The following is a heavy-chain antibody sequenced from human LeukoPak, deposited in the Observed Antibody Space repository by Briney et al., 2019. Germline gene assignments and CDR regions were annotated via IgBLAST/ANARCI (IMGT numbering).Heavy chain of an antibody. CDR2: INTGNGNT. Sequence: ASVKVSCKTSGYTFANYGMHWVRQAPRQSLEWMGWINTGNGNTKSSQKFQDRVALTRDTSASTAYMELRSLRSDDTAVYYCAREDYGGTAYYYYYYGMDVWGQGTTVTVSS. V-gene: IGHV1-3*04. CDR3: AREDYGGTAYYYYYYGMDV. J-gene: IGHJ6*02. CDR1: GYTFANYG. D-gene: IGHD4-23*01.